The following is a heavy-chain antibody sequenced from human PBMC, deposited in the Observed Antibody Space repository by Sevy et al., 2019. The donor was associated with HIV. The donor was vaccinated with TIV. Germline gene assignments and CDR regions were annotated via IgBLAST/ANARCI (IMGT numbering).Heavy chain of an antibody. Sequence: GGSLRLSCAASGFTFNNYAMSWVRQAPGKGLKLVSVISYSGASTYYADSVKGQFTISRDNSKNTLYLQMNSLRAEDTAVYYCAKDRVSGSYYAGDLDYWGQGTLVTVSS. J-gene: IGHJ4*02. CDR1: GFTFNNYA. D-gene: IGHD1-26*01. CDR2: ISYSGAST. CDR3: AKDRVSGSYYAGDLDY. V-gene: IGHV3-23*01.